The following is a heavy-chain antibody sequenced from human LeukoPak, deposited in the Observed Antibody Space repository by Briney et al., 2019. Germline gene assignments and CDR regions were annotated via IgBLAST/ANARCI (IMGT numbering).Heavy chain of an antibody. D-gene: IGHD2/OR15-2a*01. CDR1: GFTFSSYG. CDR3: AKGLGGQYFYYGMDV. J-gene: IGHJ6*02. CDR2: ISYDGSNK. V-gene: IGHV3-30*18. Sequence: GRSLRLSCAASGFTFSSYGMHWVRQAPGKGLEWMAVISYDGSNKYYADSVKGRLTISRDNSKNTLYLHMDSLRVEDTAVYYCAKGLGGQYFYYGMDVWGQGTTVTVSS.